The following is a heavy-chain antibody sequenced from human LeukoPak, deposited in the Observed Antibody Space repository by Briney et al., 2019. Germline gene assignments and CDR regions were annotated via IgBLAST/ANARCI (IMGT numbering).Heavy chain of an antibody. V-gene: IGHV3-23*01. CDR2: ISAGSSSI. CDR1: GFTFSSDA. Sequence: GGSLRLSCAASGFTFSSDAMSWVRQAPGMGLEWVSAISAGSSSIFYADSVKGRFTISRDNSKNTLYLQMNSLRAEDTAVYYCAKDPGNYYYYMDVWGKGTTVTVSS. CDR3: AKDPGNYYYYMDV. J-gene: IGHJ6*03.